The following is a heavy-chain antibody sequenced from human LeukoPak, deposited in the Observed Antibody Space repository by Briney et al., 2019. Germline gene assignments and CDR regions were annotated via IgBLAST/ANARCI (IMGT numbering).Heavy chain of an antibody. D-gene: IGHD5-12*01. Sequence: PGGSLRLSCAASGFTFDDCAMHWVRQAPGKGLEWVSGISWNSGSIGYADSVKGRFTISRDNSKNTLYLQMNSLRAEDTAVYYCAKARYSGYDYPFDYWGQGTLVTASS. CDR3: AKARYSGYDYPFDY. V-gene: IGHV3-9*01. CDR2: ISWNSGSI. CDR1: GFTFDDCA. J-gene: IGHJ4*02.